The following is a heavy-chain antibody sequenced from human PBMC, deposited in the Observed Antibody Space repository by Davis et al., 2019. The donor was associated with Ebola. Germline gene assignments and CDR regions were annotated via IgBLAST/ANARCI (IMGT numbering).Heavy chain of an antibody. D-gene: IGHD6-13*01. CDR3: ATDIRLGGYSNSWYY. CDR2: IIPILGIA. V-gene: IGHV1-69*04. J-gene: IGHJ4*02. CDR1: GYTFSDYF. Sequence: SVKVSCKASGYTFSDYFVHWVRQAPGQGLEWMGRIIPILGIANYAQKFQGRVTITADKSTSTAYMELSSLRSEDTAVYYCATDIRLGGYSNSWYYWGQGALVTVSS.